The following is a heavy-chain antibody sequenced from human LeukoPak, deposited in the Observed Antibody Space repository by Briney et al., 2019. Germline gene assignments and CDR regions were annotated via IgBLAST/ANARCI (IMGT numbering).Heavy chain of an antibody. CDR1: GFTFSTYG. J-gene: IGHJ3*02. CDR3: ARGDSSGYYFGAFDI. Sequence: GGSLRLSCAASGFTFSTYGMNWVRQAPGKGLEWISYISSSGTTISYADSVKGRFTFSRDNAKNSLYLQMNSLRAEDTAVYYCARGDSSGYYFGAFDIWGQGTMVTVSS. V-gene: IGHV3-48*04. CDR2: ISSSGTTI. D-gene: IGHD3-22*01.